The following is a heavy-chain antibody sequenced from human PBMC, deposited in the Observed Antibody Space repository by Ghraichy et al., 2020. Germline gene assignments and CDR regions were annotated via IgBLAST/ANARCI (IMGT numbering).Heavy chain of an antibody. CDR3: ARRERGYGGNSGGMDV. CDR1: GGSISSYY. D-gene: IGHD4-23*01. CDR2: IYYSGST. Sequence: SETLSLTCTVSGGSISSYYWSWIRQPPGKGLEWIGYIYYSGSTNYNPSLKSRVTISVDTSKNQFSLKLSSVTAADTAVYYCARRERGYGGNSGGMDVWGQGTTVTVSS. V-gene: IGHV4-59*08. J-gene: IGHJ6*02.